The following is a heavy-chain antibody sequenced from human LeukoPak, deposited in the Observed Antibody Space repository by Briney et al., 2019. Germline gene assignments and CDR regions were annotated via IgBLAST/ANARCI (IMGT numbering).Heavy chain of an antibody. V-gene: IGHV3-7*01. CDR3: ARGGEDRDY. CDR1: GFTFSSHW. CDR2: IKHDGSDK. D-gene: IGHD2-15*01. Sequence: GGSLRLSCAASGFTFSSHWISWVRQAPGEGLEWVANIKHDGSDKYYVESVKGRFTISRDKAKNSLYLQMNSLRAEDTAVYYCARGGEDRDYWGQGTLVTVSS. J-gene: IGHJ4*02.